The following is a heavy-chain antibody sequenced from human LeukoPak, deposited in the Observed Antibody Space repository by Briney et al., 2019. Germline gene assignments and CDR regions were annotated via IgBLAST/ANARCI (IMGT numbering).Heavy chain of an antibody. D-gene: IGHD1-26*01. Sequence: GGSLRLSCTASGFTFGDYAMSWVRQAPGKGLEWVGFIRSKAYGGTTEYAASVKGRFTISRDDSKSIAYLQMNSLKTKDTAVYYCTREYTAPHPVGATYWGQGTLVTVSS. CDR3: TREYTAPHPVGATY. CDR1: GFTFGDYA. J-gene: IGHJ4*02. V-gene: IGHV3-49*04. CDR2: IRSKAYGGTT.